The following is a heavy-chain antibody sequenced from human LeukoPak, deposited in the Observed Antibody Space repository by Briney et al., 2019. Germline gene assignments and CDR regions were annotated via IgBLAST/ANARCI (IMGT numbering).Heavy chain of an antibody. CDR3: ARRDYYDTSGYTFDY. CDR1: GGSIGSSRYY. Sequence: PSETLSLTCAVSGGSIGSSRYYWGWIRQPPGKGLEWIGSIYYSGSTYYNPSLKSRVTISVDTSKKQFSLKLSSVTAADTAVYYCARRDYYDTSGYTFDYWGQGTLVTVSS. CDR2: IYYSGST. V-gene: IGHV4-39*01. J-gene: IGHJ4*02. D-gene: IGHD3-22*01.